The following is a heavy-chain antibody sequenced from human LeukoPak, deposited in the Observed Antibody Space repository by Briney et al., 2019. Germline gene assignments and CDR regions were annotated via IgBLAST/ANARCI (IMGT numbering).Heavy chain of an antibody. CDR1: GGSISSYY. D-gene: IGHD3-16*01. J-gene: IGHJ6*02. Sequence: SETLSLTCTVSGGSISSYYWSWIRQPPGKGLEWIGEINHSGSTNYNPSLKSRVTISVDTSKNQFSLKLSSVTAADTAAYYCARARVGSYYYYYGMDVWGQGTTVTVSS. CDR3: ARARVGSYYYYYGMDV. CDR2: INHSGST. V-gene: IGHV4-34*01.